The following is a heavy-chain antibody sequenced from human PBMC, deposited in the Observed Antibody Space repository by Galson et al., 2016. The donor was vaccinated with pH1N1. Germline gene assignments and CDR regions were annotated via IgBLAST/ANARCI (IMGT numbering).Heavy chain of an antibody. D-gene: IGHD6-13*01. J-gene: IGHJ4*01. CDR2: IYYTGTT. CDR1: GDSINNYY. Sequence: SETLSLTCSVSGDSINNYYWTWIRQPPGKGLEWIGYIYYTGTTKYNPSLKSRVTISVDMSKNQFSLKLNSATAADTAMYYCARVLPSYRSLIDYWGQGTLVTVSS. V-gene: IGHV4-59*01. CDR3: ARVLPSYRSLIDY.